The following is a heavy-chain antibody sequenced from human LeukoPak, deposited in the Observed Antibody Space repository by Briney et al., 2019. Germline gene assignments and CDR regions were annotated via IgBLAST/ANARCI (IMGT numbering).Heavy chain of an antibody. CDR1: GGSISSSSYY. V-gene: IGHV4-31*03. J-gene: IGHJ3*02. Sequence: PSETLSLTCTVSGGSISSSSYYWGWIRQPPGKGLEWIGYIYYSGSTYYNPSLKSRVTISVDTSKNQFSLKLSSVTAADTAVYYCARDGPTGAFDIWGQGTMVTVSS. CDR2: IYYSGST. CDR3: ARDGPTGAFDI. D-gene: IGHD1-14*01.